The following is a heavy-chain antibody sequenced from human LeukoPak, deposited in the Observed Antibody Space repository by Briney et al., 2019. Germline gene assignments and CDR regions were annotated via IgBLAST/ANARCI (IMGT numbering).Heavy chain of an antibody. CDR2: INPNSGGT. D-gene: IGHD2-15*01. V-gene: IGHV1-2*02. J-gene: IGHJ5*02. Sequence: ASVKVSCKASGYTFTGYYMHWVRQAPGQGLEWMGWINPNSGGTNYAQKFQGRVTMTRDTSISTAYMELSRLRSDDTAMYYCARDIGYCNGGSCYGFWFDPWGQGTLVTVSS. CDR3: ARDIGYCNGGSCYGFWFDP. CDR1: GYTFTGYY.